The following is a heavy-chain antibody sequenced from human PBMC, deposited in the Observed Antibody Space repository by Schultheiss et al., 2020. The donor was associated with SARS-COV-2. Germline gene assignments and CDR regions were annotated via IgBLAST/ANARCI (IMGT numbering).Heavy chain of an antibody. CDR1: GGSISSYY. V-gene: IGHV4-59*01. CDR2: IYYSGST. Sequence: SETLSLNCTVSGGSISSYYWTWIRQPPGKGLEWIGYIYYSGSTNYNPSLKNRVTISVDTSKNQFSLKLSSVTAADTAIYYCARAYYGDYGYPPVTSTYYFDYWGQGALVTVSS. J-gene: IGHJ4*02. CDR3: ARAYYGDYGYPPVTSTYYFDY. D-gene: IGHD4-17*01.